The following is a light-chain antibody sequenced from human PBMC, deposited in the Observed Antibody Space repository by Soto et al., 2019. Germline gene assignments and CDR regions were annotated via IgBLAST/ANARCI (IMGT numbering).Light chain of an antibody. Sequence: DIQMTQSPSTLSASVGDRVTITCRASQSIDSSLAWFQQKPGISPRLLIYKASALESGVPSRFIGSGSGTEFSVTISSVQPDDFATYYCQQYNNFWTFGQGSRVEIK. J-gene: IGKJ1*01. CDR1: QSIDSS. CDR2: KAS. V-gene: IGKV1-5*03. CDR3: QQYNNFWT.